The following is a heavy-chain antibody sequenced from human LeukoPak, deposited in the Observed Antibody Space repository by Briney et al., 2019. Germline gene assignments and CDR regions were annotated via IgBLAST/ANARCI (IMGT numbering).Heavy chain of an antibody. Sequence: PGRSRRLSCAAFGFTFDDYGMHWVRQAPGKGLEWVSAISWNSANIGYADSVKGRFTISRDNAKNSLYLQMNSLGAEDTAFYYCAKDKISGVRGALDYWGQGTLVTVSS. CDR3: AKDKISGVRGALDY. D-gene: IGHD3-10*01. J-gene: IGHJ4*02. CDR2: ISWNSANI. CDR1: GFTFDDYG. V-gene: IGHV3-9*01.